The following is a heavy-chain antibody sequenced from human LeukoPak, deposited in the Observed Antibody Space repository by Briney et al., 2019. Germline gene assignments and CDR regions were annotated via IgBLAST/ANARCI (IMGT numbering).Heavy chain of an antibody. CDR2: ISNDGSQK. V-gene: IGHV3-30*04. D-gene: IGHD3-22*01. CDR1: EFKFSSYF. J-gene: IGHJ4*02. Sequence: GGSLRLSCAPSEFKFSSYFMHWIRQAPGKGLEWVSLISNDGSQKFYGESVKGRFTISRDNSKKTVYLQVNSLRTEDTALYYCARGPHYYDTSGDFYVDYWGQGTLVIASS. CDR3: ARGPHYYDTSGDFYVDY.